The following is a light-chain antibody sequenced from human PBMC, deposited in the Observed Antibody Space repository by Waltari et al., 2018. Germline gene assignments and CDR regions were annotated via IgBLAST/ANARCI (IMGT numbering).Light chain of an antibody. V-gene: IGLV2-14*03. CDR1: SSDVGCYDF. CDR2: DVY. J-gene: IGLJ2*01. CDR3: SSYTSISTSVV. Sequence: QSALTQPASVSGAPGQVITISCTGTSSDVGCYDFVSWYQQYPGKSPQLIIYDVYYRPSGVSQRFSASKSGDTASLTISGLQTDDEADYYCSSYTSISTSVVFGGGTKLTVL.